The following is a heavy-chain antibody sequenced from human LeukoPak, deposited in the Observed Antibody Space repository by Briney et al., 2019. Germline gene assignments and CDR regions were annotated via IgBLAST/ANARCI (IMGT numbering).Heavy chain of an antibody. D-gene: IGHD4-23*01. CDR3: TTLEHPDYGGNSYY. CDR2: IKSKTDGGTT. Sequence: SGGSLRLSCAASGFTFSNAWMSWVRQAPGRGLEWVGRIKSKTDGGTTDYAAPVKGRFTISRDDSKNTLYLQMNSLKTEDTAVYYCTTLEHPDYGGNSYYWGQGTLVTVSS. CDR1: GFTFSNAW. V-gene: IGHV3-15*01. J-gene: IGHJ4*02.